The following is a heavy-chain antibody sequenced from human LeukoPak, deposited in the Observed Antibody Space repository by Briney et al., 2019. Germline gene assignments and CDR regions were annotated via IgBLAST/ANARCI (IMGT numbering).Heavy chain of an antibody. D-gene: IGHD4-17*01. Sequence: ASVKVSCKASEYTFTSYDINWVRQATGQGLEWMGWMNPNSGNTGYAQKFQGRVTMTRNTSISTAYMELSSLRSEDTAVYYCARYGSAVHDYGDYVAEDYWGQGTLVTVSS. CDR2: MNPNSGNT. J-gene: IGHJ4*02. CDR1: EYTFTSYD. CDR3: ARYGSAVHDYGDYVAEDY. V-gene: IGHV1-8*01.